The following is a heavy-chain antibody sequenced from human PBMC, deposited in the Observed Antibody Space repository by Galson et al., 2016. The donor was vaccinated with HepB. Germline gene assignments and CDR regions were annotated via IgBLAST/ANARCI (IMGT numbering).Heavy chain of an antibody. CDR3: AKECRGGSCYPPETEG. J-gene: IGHJ4*02. CDR1: AFTFRSHA. D-gene: IGHD2-15*01. Sequence: SLRLSCAASAFTFRSHAMTWVRQAPGKGLEWVSSLASDGSTSYADSVKGRLTISRDNSKNTLYLQLNSLRAEDTAVYYCAKECRGGSCYPPETEGWGQGTLVTVSS. V-gene: IGHV3-23*01. CDR2: LASDGST.